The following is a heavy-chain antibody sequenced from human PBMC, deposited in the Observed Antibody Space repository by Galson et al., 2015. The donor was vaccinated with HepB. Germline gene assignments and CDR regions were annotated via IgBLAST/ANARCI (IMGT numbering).Heavy chain of an antibody. CDR2: IIPIFGTT. Sequence: SVKVSCKASGDTFTKYGIHWMRQAPGHSLEWVGRIIPIFGTTKYAQNFQGRVTITADKSTSTAYMELSSLRSEDTAVYFCARDPFKDHSDRDDFFDVWGQGTMVTVSS. D-gene: IGHD3/OR15-3a*01. J-gene: IGHJ3*01. CDR3: ARDPFKDHSDRDDFFDV. CDR1: GDTFTKYG. V-gene: IGHV1-69*06.